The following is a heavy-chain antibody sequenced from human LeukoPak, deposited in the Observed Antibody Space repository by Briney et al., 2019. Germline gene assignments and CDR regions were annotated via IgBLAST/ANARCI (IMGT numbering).Heavy chain of an antibody. CDR3: ARGIAVAGTYYYYMDV. D-gene: IGHD6-19*01. Sequence: ASVKVSCKASGGTFSSYAISWVRQAPGQGLEWMGGIIPIFGTANYAQKFQGRVTITTDESTSTAYMELSSLRSEDTAVYYCARGIAVAGTYYYYMDVWGKGTTVTVSS. CDR1: GGTFSSYA. V-gene: IGHV1-69*05. CDR2: IIPIFGTA. J-gene: IGHJ6*03.